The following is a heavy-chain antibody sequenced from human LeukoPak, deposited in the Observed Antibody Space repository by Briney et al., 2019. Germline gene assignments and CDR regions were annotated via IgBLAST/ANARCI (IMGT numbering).Heavy chain of an antibody. V-gene: IGHV4-31*03. J-gene: IGHJ5*02. CDR2: IYYSGST. D-gene: IGHD5-24*01. Sequence: SQTLSHTCTVSGGSISSGGYYWSWIRQHPGKGLEWIGYIYYSGSTYYNPSLKSRVTISVDTSKNQFSLKLSSVTAADTAVYYCARDGYNENNWFDPWGQGTLVTVSS. CDR3: ARDGYNENNWFDP. CDR1: GGSISSGGYY.